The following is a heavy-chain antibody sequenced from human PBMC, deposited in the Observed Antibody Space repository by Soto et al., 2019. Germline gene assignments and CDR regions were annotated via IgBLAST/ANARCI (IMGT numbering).Heavy chain of an antibody. CDR2: VYPGDSDT. V-gene: IGHV5-51*01. CDR1: GDSFISYW. J-gene: IGHJ3*01. D-gene: IGHD6-19*01. CDR3: ARGLIVAGTTNAFDV. Sequence: GESLKISCKGSGDSFISYWIGWVRQMSGGGLEWMGLVYPGDSDTTYSPSFRGQVSISVDKSLNTAYLQWNTLKASDTATYYCARGLIVAGTTNAFDVWGQGTMVTVSS.